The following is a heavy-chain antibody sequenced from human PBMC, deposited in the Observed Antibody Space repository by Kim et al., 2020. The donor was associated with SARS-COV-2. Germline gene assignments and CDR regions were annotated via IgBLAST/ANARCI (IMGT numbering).Heavy chain of an antibody. J-gene: IGHJ6*02. CDR1: GGSISSYY. D-gene: IGHD3-10*01. CDR3: AREVVEWFGELFHPGYYGMDV. CDR2: IYYSGST. Sequence: SETLSLTCTVSGGSISSYYWSWIRQPPGKGLEWIGYIYYSGSTNYNPSLKSRVTISVDTSKNQFSLKLSSVTAADTAVYYCAREVVEWFGELFHPGYYGMDVWGQGTTVTVSS. V-gene: IGHV4-59*13.